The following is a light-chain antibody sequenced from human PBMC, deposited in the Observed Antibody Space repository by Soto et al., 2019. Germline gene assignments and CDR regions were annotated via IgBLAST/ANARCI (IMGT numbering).Light chain of an antibody. CDR1: SSDIGAYDY. V-gene: IGLV2-14*01. Sequence: SVPRLPASLCGSTGQSITISCTGTSSDIGAYDYVSWFQQHPGKSPKLMISEVNNRPSGVSNRFSGSKSGSTAYLTISGLQVEDEAEYFCSSFTTTSTHVFGTGTTVT. CDR3: SSFTTTSTHV. J-gene: IGLJ1*01. CDR2: EVN.